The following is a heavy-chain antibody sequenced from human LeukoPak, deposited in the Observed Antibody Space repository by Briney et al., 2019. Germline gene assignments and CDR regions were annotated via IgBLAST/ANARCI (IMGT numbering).Heavy chain of an antibody. CDR1: VGSISSSNW. Sequence: SETLSLTCAVSVGSISSSNWWGGVGQPPGKGLEWIGEIYHSGSTNYHPSLKGRVTTSVDKSKTQFSLKLSSVTAADTAVYYCARNRGEYYGSGSYYNDDAFDIWGQGTMVTVSS. CDR3: ARNRGEYYGSGSYYNDDAFDI. D-gene: IGHD3-10*01. CDR2: IYHSGST. J-gene: IGHJ3*02. V-gene: IGHV4-4*02.